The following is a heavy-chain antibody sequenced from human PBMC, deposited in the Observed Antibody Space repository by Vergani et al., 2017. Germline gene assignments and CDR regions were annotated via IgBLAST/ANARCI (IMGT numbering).Heavy chain of an antibody. D-gene: IGHD2-2*01. CDR2: ISGSGGST. V-gene: IGHV3-23*01. CDR3: AKGPVVPAAISGFDP. Sequence: EVQLLESGGGLVQPGGSLRLSCAASGFTFSSYAMSWVRQAPGKGLEWVSAISGSGGSTYYADSVKGRFTITRDNSKNTLYLQMNSLRPEDTAVYYCAKGPVVPAAISGFDPWGQGTLVTVSS. J-gene: IGHJ5*02. CDR1: GFTFSSYA.